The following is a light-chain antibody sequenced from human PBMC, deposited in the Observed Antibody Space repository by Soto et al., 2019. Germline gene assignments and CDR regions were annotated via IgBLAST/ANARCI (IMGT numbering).Light chain of an antibody. CDR1: QSAGNF. J-gene: IGKJ5*01. CDR3: RQHNQWPIT. Sequence: IVMTQSPATLSVSPGETASLSCRASQSAGNFLAWYQQKPGQAPRLLIYYISTRATGIPARFSGSGSGTELTLTINSLQSEDSAVYYCRQHNQWPITFGQGTRLEIK. V-gene: IGKV3D-15*01. CDR2: YIS.